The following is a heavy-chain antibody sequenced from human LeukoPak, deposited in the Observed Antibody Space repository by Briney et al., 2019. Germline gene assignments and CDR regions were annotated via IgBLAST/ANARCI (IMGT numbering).Heavy chain of an antibody. CDR3: ARESLTGDFDY. J-gene: IGHJ4*02. CDR2: IYHSGTT. D-gene: IGHD7-27*01. CDR1: GSSISSGYY. Sequence: SETLSLTCSVSGSSISSGYYWGWIRQPPGKGLEWIGSIYHSGTTYYNPSLKSRVTISVDTSKNQFSLRLRSLTATDTAVFYCARESLTGDFDYWGQGTLVTVSS. V-gene: IGHV4-38-2*02.